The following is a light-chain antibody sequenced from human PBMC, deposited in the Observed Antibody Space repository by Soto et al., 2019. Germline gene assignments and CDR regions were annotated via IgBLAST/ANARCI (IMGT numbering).Light chain of an antibody. J-gene: IGKJ4*01. V-gene: IGKV3D-15*01. CDR2: GAS. Sequence: EIVMTQSPATLSVSPGERATLSCRASQSVNIYLAWYQQKPGQAPRLLIFGASYRATGIPARFSGSGSGTEFNLTISSLQSEDFAVYFCQQYYDTPPTFGGGTKVQIK. CDR1: QSVNIY. CDR3: QQYYDTPPT.